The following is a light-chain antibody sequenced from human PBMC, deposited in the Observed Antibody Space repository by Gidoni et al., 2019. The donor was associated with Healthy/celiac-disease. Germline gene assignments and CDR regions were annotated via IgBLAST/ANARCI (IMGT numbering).Light chain of an antibody. V-gene: IGKV3-11*01. CDR1: QSVSSY. CDR3: QQRSNWPPFT. J-gene: IGKJ3*01. Sequence: EIVLTQSPATLSLSPGERATLSCRASQSVSSYLAWYQQKPGQAPRLLIYDASNRATGIPARLSGSGSGTDFTLTISSLEPEDFAVYYCQQRSNWPPFTFXPXTKVXIK. CDR2: DAS.